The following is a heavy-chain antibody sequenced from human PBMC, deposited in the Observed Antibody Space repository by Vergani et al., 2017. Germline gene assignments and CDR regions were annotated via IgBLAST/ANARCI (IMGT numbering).Heavy chain of an antibody. J-gene: IGHJ4*02. CDR2: ISGDGGST. D-gene: IGHD2-2*01. V-gene: IGHV3-43*02. CDR3: AKDIEGGLVPAAAPGD. CDR1: GFTFDDYA. Sequence: EVQLVESGGGVVQPGGSLRLSCAASGFTFDDYAMHWVRQAPGKGLEWVSLISGDGGSTYYADSVKGRFTISRDNSKNSLYLQMNSLRTEDTALYYCAKDIEGGLVPAAAPGDWGQGTLVTVSS.